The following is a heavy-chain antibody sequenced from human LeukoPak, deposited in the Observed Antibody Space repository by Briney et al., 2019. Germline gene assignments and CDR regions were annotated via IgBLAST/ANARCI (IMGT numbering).Heavy chain of an antibody. CDR1: GFTFSNFA. V-gene: IGHV3-23*01. D-gene: IGHD6-13*01. CDR3: AKNRYQQLVQLIDY. Sequence: PGGSLRLSCAASGFTFSNFAVSWVRQAPGKGLEWVSAISGSGGSTYYADSVKGRFTISRDNSKNTLYLQMNSLRAEDTAVYYCAKNRYQQLVQLIDYWGQGTLVTVSS. J-gene: IGHJ4*02. CDR2: ISGSGGST.